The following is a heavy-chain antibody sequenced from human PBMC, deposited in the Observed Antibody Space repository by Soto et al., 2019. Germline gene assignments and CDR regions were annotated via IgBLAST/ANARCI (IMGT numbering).Heavy chain of an antibody. CDR1: VGSISGGGYY. CDR3: AREPSI. Sequence: QVQLQESGPGRVKPSQTLSLTCTVSVGSISGGGYYWNWIRQHPGKGLEWIGYIYYSGYTYYNPSLKSRVTISVDTSKNQCSLKLSSVTAADTAVYYCAREPSIWGQGTLVTVSS. V-gene: IGHV4-31*03. CDR2: IYYSGYT. J-gene: IGHJ4*02.